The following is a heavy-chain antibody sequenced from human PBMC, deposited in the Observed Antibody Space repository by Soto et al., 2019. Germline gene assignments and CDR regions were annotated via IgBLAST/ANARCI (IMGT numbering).Heavy chain of an antibody. CDR2: ISSSSSYI. J-gene: IGHJ4*02. CDR1: GFTFSSYS. D-gene: IGHD1-1*01. V-gene: IGHV3-21*01. Sequence: GGSLRLSCAASGFTFSSYSMNWVRQAPGKGLEWVSSISSSSSYIYYADSVKGRFTISRDNAKNSLYLQMNSLRAEDTAVYYCARDRSELEENDYWGQGTLVTVSS. CDR3: ARDRSELEENDY.